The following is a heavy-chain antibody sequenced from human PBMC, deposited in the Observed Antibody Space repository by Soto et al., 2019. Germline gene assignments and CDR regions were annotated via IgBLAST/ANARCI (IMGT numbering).Heavy chain of an antibody. D-gene: IGHD6-19*01. Sequence: QVQLQQSGPGLVKPSQTLSLTCTVSDASISTATFYWIRQLPGEALEWIGYISYSGSAYYNSSLRSRATLPLDTSKSEFSLTLTSLTAADTAVYSCARGEAGVAGRLDYWGQGTLVTVSS. CDR3: ARGEAGVAGRLDY. CDR2: ISYSGSA. CDR1: DASISTATFY. V-gene: IGHV4-31*03. J-gene: IGHJ4*02.